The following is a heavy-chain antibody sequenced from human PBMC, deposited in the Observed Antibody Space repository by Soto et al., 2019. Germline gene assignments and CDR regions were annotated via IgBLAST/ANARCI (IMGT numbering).Heavy chain of an antibody. CDR3: ARVSWYNSGHEGFAI. CDR1: GFTFNSYP. D-gene: IGHD6-25*01. CDR2: IPGSGGTT. J-gene: IGHJ3*02. Sequence: EVQLLESGGGLVQPGGSLRLSCAASGFTFNSYPMSWVRQAPGKGLEWVSVIPGSGGTTYYADSVQGRFTISRDNSKNTLDLQMNSLRAEDTAVYYCARVSWYNSGHEGFAIWGLGTMVTVSS. V-gene: IGHV3-23*01.